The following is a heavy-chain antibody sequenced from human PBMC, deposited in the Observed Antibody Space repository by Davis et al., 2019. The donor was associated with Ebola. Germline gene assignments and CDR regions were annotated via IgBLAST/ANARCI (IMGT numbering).Heavy chain of an antibody. CDR1: GGSISSSNW. D-gene: IGHD3-22*01. Sequence: SETLSLTCAVSGGSISSSNWWSWVRQPPGKGLEWIGEIYHSGSTNYNPSLKSRVTISVDKSKNQFSLKLSSVTAADTAVYYCARAHSYYYDSSGYYGRYYFDYWGQGTLVTVSS. V-gene: IGHV4-4*02. CDR3: ARAHSYYYDSSGYYGRYYFDY. J-gene: IGHJ4*02. CDR2: IYHSGST.